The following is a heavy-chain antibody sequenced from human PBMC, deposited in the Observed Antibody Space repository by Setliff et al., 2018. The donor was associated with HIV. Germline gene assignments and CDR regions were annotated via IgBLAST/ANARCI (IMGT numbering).Heavy chain of an antibody. J-gene: IGHJ3*02. CDR1: GGSINSYY. D-gene: IGHD6-19*01. Sequence: PSETLSLTCSVSGGSINSYYWNWVRQPPGKGLEWIAYKHTSGSTNYNPSLKSRVIISVDTSKNQFSLKLSSVTAADTAVYYCAREDIAVASAFDIWGQGTMVTVSS. CDR2: KHTSGST. V-gene: IGHV4-4*08. CDR3: AREDIAVASAFDI.